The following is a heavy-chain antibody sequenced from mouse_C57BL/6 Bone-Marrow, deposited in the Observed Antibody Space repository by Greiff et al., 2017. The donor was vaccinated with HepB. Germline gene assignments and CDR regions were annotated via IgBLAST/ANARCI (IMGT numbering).Heavy chain of an antibody. CDR1: GFTFSDFY. CDR2: SRNKASDYTT. V-gene: IGHV7-1*01. J-gene: IGHJ3*01. CDR3: ARDDLLRYPFDY. D-gene: IGHD1-1*01. Sequence: EVKLMESGGGLVQSGRSLRLSCATSGFTFSDFYMEWVRQAPGKGLEWIAASRNKASDYTTEYSASVKGTFTVSRATSQSILYLQMNALRAEDTAINYCARDDLLRYPFDYWGQGTLVTVSA.